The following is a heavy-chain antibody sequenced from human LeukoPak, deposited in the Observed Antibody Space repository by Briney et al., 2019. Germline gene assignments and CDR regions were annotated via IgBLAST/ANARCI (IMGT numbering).Heavy chain of an antibody. CDR2: IYHSGST. J-gene: IGHJ6*04. D-gene: IGHD6-13*01. CDR1: GYSISSGYY. CDR3: ARGVSSSWYYYYYGMDV. V-gene: IGHV4-38-2*01. Sequence: PSETLSPTCAVSGYSISSGYYWGWIRQPPGKGLEWIGSIYHSGSTYYNPSLKSRVTISVDTSKNQFSLKLSSVTAADTAVYYCARGVSSSWYYYYYGMDVWGKGTTVTVSS.